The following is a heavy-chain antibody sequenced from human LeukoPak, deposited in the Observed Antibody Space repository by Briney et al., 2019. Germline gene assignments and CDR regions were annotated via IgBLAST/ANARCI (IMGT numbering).Heavy chain of an antibody. J-gene: IGHJ6*02. CDR1: GFTFSSYA. CDR3: ARVAAAGKGLNYYYYYGMDV. Sequence: VGSLRLSCAASGFTFSSYAMHWVRQAPGKGLEYVSAISSNGGSTYYANSVKGRFTISRDNSKNTLYLQMGSLRAEDMAVYYCARVAAAGKGLNYYYYYGMDVWGQGTTVTVSS. V-gene: IGHV3-64*01. CDR2: ISSNGGST. D-gene: IGHD6-13*01.